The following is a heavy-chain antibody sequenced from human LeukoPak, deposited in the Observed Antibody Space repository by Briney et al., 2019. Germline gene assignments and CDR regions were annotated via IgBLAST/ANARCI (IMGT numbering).Heavy chain of an antibody. CDR3: ARPSTDIIVEAGMDV. D-gene: IGHD2-2*01. CDR2: ISSSSSYI. J-gene: IGHJ6*02. Sequence: PSETLSLTCTVSGGSISSSSYYWGWIRQPPGKGLEWVSSISSSSSYIYYADSLKGRFTISRDNAKNSLYLQMNSLRAEDTAVYYCARPSTDIIVEAGMDVWGQGTTVTVSS. V-gene: IGHV3-21*01. CDR1: GGSISSSS.